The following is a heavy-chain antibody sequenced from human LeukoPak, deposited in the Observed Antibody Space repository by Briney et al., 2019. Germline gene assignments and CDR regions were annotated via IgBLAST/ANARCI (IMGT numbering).Heavy chain of an antibody. V-gene: IGHV3-20*04. D-gene: IGHD3-10*01. J-gene: IGHJ4*02. CDR3: ARDLGYGSGSYYTGFDY. CDR2: IKWNGGST. Sequence: GGSLRLSCAASGFIFDDYGMSWVRQAPGKGLEWVSGIKWNGGSTGYADSVKGRFTISRDNAKNSLYLQMNSLRAEDTALYYCARDLGYGSGSYYTGFDYWGQGTLVTVSS. CDR1: GFIFDDYG.